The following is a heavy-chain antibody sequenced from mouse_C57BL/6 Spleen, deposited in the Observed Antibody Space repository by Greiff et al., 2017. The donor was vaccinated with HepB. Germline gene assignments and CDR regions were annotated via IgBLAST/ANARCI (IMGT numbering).Heavy chain of an antibody. V-gene: IGHV1-5*01. CDR2: IYPGNSDT. D-gene: IGHD1-1*01. Sequence: EVQLQQSGTVLARPGASVKMSFKTSGYTFTSYCMHWVKQRPGQGLEWIGAIYPGNSDTSYNQKFKGKAKLTAVTSASTAYMELSSLTNEDSAVYYCTRYHYYGSSSHFDYWGQGTTLTVSS. CDR3: TRYHYYGSSSHFDY. J-gene: IGHJ2*01. CDR1: GYTFTSYC.